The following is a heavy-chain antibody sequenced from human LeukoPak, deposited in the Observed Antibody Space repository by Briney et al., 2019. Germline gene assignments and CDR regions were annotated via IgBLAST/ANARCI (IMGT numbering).Heavy chain of an antibody. D-gene: IGHD3-9*01. V-gene: IGHV3-23*01. CDR2: ISASGDNT. Sequence: PGGSLRLSCAASGFTFSTYVMSWVRQAPGKGLEWVSGISASGDNTYYADSGKGRFTISRDKSKNTLHLQMNSLRAEDTAVYYCAKGSGYDTDFDYWGQGTLATVSS. CDR1: GFTFSTYV. CDR3: AKGSGYDTDFDY. J-gene: IGHJ4*02.